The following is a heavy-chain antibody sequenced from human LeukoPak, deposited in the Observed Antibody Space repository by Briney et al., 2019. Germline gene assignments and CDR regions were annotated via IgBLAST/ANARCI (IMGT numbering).Heavy chain of an antibody. CDR2: INPSGGGT. D-gene: IGHD3-10*01. J-gene: IGHJ6*04. CDR3: AREEGSGESMDV. Sequence: ASVKVSCKASGDTFTSYYMHWVRQAPGQGLEWMGIINPSGGGTSYAQKFQGRVTMTRDMSTSTVYMELSSLRSEDTAVYYCAREEGSGESMDVWGKGTTVTVSS. V-gene: IGHV1-46*01. CDR1: GDTFTSYY.